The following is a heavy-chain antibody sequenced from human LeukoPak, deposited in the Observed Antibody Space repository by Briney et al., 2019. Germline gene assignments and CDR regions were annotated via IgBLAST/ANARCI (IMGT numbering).Heavy chain of an antibody. CDR3: ARVWGSSGYYPS. CDR2: IIPIFGTA. J-gene: IGHJ4*02. Sequence: ASVKVSCKASGGTFSSYAISWVRQAPGQGPEWMGGIIPIFGTANYAQKFQGRVTITADESTSTAYMELSSLRSEDTAVYYCARVWGSSGYYPSWGQGTLVTVSS. CDR1: GGTFSSYA. V-gene: IGHV1-69*13. D-gene: IGHD3-22*01.